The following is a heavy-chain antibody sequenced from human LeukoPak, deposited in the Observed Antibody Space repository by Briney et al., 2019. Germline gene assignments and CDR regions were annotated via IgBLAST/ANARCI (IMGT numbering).Heavy chain of an antibody. Sequence: GASVKVSCKASGYTFTSYYMHWVRQAPGQGLEWMGWISAYNGNTNYAQKLQGRVTMTTDTSTSTAYMELRSLRSDDTAVYYCARENDYGDYGGIFGYWGQGTLVTVSS. CDR3: ARENDYGDYGGIFGY. V-gene: IGHV1-18*04. CDR2: ISAYNGNT. J-gene: IGHJ4*02. D-gene: IGHD4-17*01. CDR1: GYTFTSYY.